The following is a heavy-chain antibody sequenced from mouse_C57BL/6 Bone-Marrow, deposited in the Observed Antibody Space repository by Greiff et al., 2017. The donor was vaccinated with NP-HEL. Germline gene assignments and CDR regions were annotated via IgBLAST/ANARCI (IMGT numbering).Heavy chain of an antibody. CDR2: ISYSGST. CDR3: ARVLRPYYWYFDV. D-gene: IGHD2-4*01. J-gene: IGHJ1*03. V-gene: IGHV3-1*01. CDR1: GYSITSGYD. Sequence: DVKLQESGPGMVKPSQSLSLTCTVTGYSITSGYDWHWIRHFPGNKLEWMGYISYSGSTNYNPSLKSRISITHDTSKNHFFLKVNSVTTEDTATYYCARVLRPYYWYFDVWGTGTTVTVSS.